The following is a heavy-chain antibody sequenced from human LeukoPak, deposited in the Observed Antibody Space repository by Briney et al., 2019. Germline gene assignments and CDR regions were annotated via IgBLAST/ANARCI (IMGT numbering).Heavy chain of an antibody. J-gene: IGHJ5*02. CDR1: GGTFSSYA. CDR2: IIPIFGTA. D-gene: IGHD3-3*01. V-gene: IGHV1-69*05. CDR3: ARGYEGRDYDFWSGSPRWFDP. Sequence: GASVKVSCKASGGTFSSYAISWVRQAPGQGLEWMGGIIPIFGTANYAQKFQGRVTMTRDTSISTAYMELSRLRSDDTAVYYCARGYEGRDYDFWSGSPRWFDPWGQGTLVTVSS.